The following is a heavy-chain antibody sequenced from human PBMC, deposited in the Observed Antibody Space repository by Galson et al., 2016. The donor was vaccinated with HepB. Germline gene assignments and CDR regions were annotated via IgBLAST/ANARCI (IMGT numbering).Heavy chain of an antibody. D-gene: IGHD2-21*02. CDR3: AKDAPSGRVVTGTWDS. Sequence: SLRLSCAASGFTFNTYAMSWVRQAPGKGLEWVSAISGSGGTTYFADSVQGRFTLSRDNSKNTLYLQVNSLRAEDTAVYYCAKDAPSGRVVTGTWDSWGQGTLVTVSS. CDR2: ISGSGGTT. V-gene: IGHV3-23*01. CDR1: GFTFNTYA. J-gene: IGHJ4*02.